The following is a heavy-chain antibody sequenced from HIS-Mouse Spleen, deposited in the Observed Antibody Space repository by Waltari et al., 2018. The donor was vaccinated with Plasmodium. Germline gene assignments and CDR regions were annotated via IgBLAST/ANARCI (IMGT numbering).Heavy chain of an antibody. V-gene: IGHV3-53*01. CDR3: ARGMKSSSSAFDI. D-gene: IGHD6-6*01. J-gene: IGHJ3*02. Sequence: EVQLVESGGGLIQPGGSLRLSCAASGFTVSSNYMSWVRQAPGKGLGWVSVIYSVGSTYYADSVKGRLTISRDNSKNTLYLQMNSLRAEDTAVYYCARGMKSSSSAFDIWGQGTMVTVSS. CDR2: IYSVGST. CDR1: GFTVSSNY.